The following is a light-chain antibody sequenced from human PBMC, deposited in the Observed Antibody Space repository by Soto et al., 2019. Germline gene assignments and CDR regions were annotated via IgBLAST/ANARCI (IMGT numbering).Light chain of an antibody. CDR3: SSYTSSSTRV. CDR1: SRDVGGYNY. CDR2: EVS. V-gene: IGLV2-14*01. J-gene: IGLJ3*02. Sequence: QSALTRPASVSGSPGQSITISCTGTSRDVGGYNYVSWYQQHPGKAPKLMIYEVSNRPSGVSNRFSGSKSGNTASLTISGLQAEDEADYYCSSYTSSSTRVFGGGTKLTVL.